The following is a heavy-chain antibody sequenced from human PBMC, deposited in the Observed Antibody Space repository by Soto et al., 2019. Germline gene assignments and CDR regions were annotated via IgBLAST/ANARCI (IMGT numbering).Heavy chain of an antibody. CDR1: GYILTKLS. D-gene: IGHD2-2*01. V-gene: IGHV1-24*01. CDR3: ATSSPANYYYGVDV. CDR2: FDPEDGEK. J-gene: IGHJ6*02. Sequence: QVQLVQSGAEVKKPGASVKVSCKVSGYILTKLSMHWVRQAPGKGLEWMGGFDPEDGEKVYAQKLQGRVTMTEDRSTASAFLELSNLISEDTAVYYCATSSPANYYYGVDVWGQGTTVTVS.